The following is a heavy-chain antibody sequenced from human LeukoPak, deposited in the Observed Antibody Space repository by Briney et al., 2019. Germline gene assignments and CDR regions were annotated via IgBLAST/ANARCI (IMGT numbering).Heavy chain of an antibody. CDR3: AKDERARYSSTLKLTSFDY. D-gene: IGHD6-13*01. J-gene: IGHJ4*02. CDR1: GLTFDDYA. V-gene: IGHV3-9*01. CDR2: ISGNSGSI. Sequence: GGSLRLSCAASGLTFDDYAMHWVRQAPGKGLEWVSGISGNSGSIGYADSVKGRFTISRDNAKNSLYLQMTSLRAEDTALYYCAKDERARYSSTLKLTSFDYWGQGTLVTVSS.